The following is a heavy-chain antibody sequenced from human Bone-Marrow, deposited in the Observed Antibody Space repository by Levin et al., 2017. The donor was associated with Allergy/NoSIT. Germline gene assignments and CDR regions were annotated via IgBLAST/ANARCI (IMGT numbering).Heavy chain of an antibody. J-gene: IGHJ1*01. CDR1: GGTFSSYA. V-gene: IGHV1-69*01. CDR3: ARENYSSSGPRYFQH. CDR2: IIPIFGTA. Sequence: KISCKASGGTFSSYAISWVRQAPGQGLEWMGGIIPIFGTANYAQKFQGRVTITADESTSTAYMELSSLRSEDTAVYYCARENYSSSGPRYFQHWGQGTLVTVSS. D-gene: IGHD6-13*01.